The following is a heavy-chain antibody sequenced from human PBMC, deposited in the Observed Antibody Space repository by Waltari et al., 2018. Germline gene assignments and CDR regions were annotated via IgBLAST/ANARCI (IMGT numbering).Heavy chain of an antibody. CDR3: ARHESAHYGGFDS. J-gene: IGHJ4*02. CDR1: GDSITSASY. CDR2: VEHFGRA. Sequence: QVQLQESGPGLVKPSETLSLTCAVSGDSITSASYWGGIRQPPGTGREWIGYVEHFGRASPTPSLKRRVTMSVATSKRQFSLNLSSVTAADTAVYYCARHESAHYGGFDSWGRGTLVTVSA. V-gene: IGHV4-38-2*01. D-gene: IGHD4-17*01.